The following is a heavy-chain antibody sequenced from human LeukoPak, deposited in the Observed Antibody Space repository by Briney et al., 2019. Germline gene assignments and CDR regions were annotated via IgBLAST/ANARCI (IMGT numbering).Heavy chain of an antibody. CDR1: GFTVSSNY. D-gene: IGHD4-23*01. Sequence: GGSLRLSXAASGFTVSSNYMSWIRQAPGKGLEWLSVIYSGGSTYYADSVKGRFTISRDNSKNTLYLQMNSLRAEDTAVYYCATDGGNSVYLQHWGQGTLVTVSS. CDR2: IYSGGST. V-gene: IGHV3-53*01. J-gene: IGHJ1*01. CDR3: ATDGGNSVYLQH.